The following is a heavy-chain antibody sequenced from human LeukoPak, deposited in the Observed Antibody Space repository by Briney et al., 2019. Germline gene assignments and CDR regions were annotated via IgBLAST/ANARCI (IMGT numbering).Heavy chain of an antibody. CDR3: ARLKRVYYGSDEGMDV. CDR1: GYTFTSYG. V-gene: IGHV1-18*01. J-gene: IGHJ6*02. D-gene: IGHD3-10*01. Sequence: ASVKVSSKASGYTFTSYGISWVRQAPGQGLEWMGWISAYNGNTNYAQKLQGRVTMTTDTSTSTAYMELRSLRSDDAAVYYCARLKRVYYGSDEGMDVWGQGTTVTVSS. CDR2: ISAYNGNT.